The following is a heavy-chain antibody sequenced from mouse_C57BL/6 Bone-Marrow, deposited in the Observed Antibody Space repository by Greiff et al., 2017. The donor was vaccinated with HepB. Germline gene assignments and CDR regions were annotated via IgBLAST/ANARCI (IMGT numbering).Heavy chain of an antibody. CDR1: GFSLTSYA. V-gene: IGHV2-9-1*01. J-gene: IGHJ1*03. CDR2: IWTGGGT. D-gene: IGHD1-1*01. CDR3: ARTLITTVVAHWYFDV. Sequence: QVQLKESGPGLVAPSQSLSITCTVSGFSLTSYAISWVRQPPGKGLEWLGVIWTGGGTNYDSALKSRLSISKDNSKSQVFLKMNSLQTDDTARYYCARTLITTVVAHWYFDVWGTGTTVTVSS.